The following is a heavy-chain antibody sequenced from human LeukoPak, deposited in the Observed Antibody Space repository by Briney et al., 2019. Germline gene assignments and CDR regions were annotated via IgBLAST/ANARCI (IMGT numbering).Heavy chain of an antibody. CDR2: IKSDGREK. D-gene: IGHD4-17*01. CDR1: GFTFSNYW. Sequence: PGGSLRLSCAASGFTFSNYWMTWVRQAPGKGLEGVANIKSDGREKYYVDSVKGRFTISRDNAKNSLYLQMNSLRGDDTAVYYCARDPYLGDGDYWGQGTLVTVSS. V-gene: IGHV3-7*03. CDR3: ARDPYLGDGDY. J-gene: IGHJ4*02.